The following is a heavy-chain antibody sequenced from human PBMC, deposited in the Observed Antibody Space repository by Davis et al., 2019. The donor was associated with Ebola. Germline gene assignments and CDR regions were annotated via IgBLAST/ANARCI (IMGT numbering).Heavy chain of an antibody. J-gene: IGHJ3*02. D-gene: IGHD3-16*02. CDR1: GGSISSGDYY. Sequence: SETLSLTCTVSGGSISSGDYYWSWIRQPPGKGLEWIGYIYYSGSTYYNPSLKSRVTISVDTSKNQFSLKLSSVTAADTAVYYCAGHTFGGVIVYAFDIWGQGTMVTVSS. CDR2: IYYSGST. V-gene: IGHV4-30-4*01. CDR3: AGHTFGGVIVYAFDI.